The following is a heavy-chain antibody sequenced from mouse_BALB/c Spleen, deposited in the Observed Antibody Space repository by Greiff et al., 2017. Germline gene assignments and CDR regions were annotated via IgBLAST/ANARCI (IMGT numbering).Heavy chain of an antibody. CDR3: ARKLGRRGYAMDY. V-gene: IGHV2-2*02. CDR1: GFSLTSYG. D-gene: IGHD4-1*01. Sequence: VQGVESGPGLVQPSQSLSITCTVSGFSLTSYGVHWVRQSPGKGLEWLGVIWSGGSTDYNAAFISRLSISKDNSKSQVFFKMNSLQANDTAIYYCARKLGRRGYAMDYWGQGTSVTVSS. J-gene: IGHJ4*01. CDR2: IWSGGST.